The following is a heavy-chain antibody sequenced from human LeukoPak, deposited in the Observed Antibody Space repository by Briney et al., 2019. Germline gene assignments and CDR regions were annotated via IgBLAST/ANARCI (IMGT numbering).Heavy chain of an antibody. D-gene: IGHD6-19*01. CDR1: GFTFSSYS. V-gene: IGHV3-21*01. J-gene: IGHJ6*02. CDR3: ARDHEAGSGWFYYYYGMDV. Sequence: PGESLRLSCAASGFTFSSYSMNWVRQAPGKGLEWVSSISSSSSYIYYADSVKGRFTISRDNAKNSLYLQMNSLRAEDTAVYYCARDHEAGSGWFYYYYGMDVWGQGTTVTVSS. CDR2: ISSSSSYI.